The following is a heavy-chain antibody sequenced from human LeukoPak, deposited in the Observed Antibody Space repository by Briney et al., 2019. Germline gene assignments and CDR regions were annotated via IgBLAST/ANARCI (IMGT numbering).Heavy chain of an antibody. CDR2: ISGSGGST. CDR3: AKDTNYYDSSGYDY. V-gene: IGHV3-23*01. D-gene: IGHD3-22*01. CDR1: VFTFSTHA. Sequence: GGALRLSCAASVFTFSTHAMSWVPQAPGKGLEWVSAISGSGGSTYYADSVKGRFSISRDNSKNTLYLQVNSLRAEDTAVYYCAKDTNYYDSSGYDYGGQGPVVSVSS. J-gene: IGHJ4*02.